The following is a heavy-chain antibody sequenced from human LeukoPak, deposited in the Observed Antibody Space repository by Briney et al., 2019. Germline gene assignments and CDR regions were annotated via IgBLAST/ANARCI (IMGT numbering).Heavy chain of an antibody. V-gene: IGHV4-30-4*02. J-gene: IGHJ5*02. CDR3: ARDRGQYQLLSSSPEFQNWFDP. Sequence: SETLSLTCTVSGGSISSGDYYWSWIRQPPGKGLEWIGYIYYSGSTYYNPSLKSRVTISVDTSKNQFSLKLSSVTAADTAVYYCARDRGQYQLLSSSPEFQNWFDPWGQGTLVTVSS. CDR1: GGSISSGDYY. CDR2: IYYSGST. D-gene: IGHD2-2*01.